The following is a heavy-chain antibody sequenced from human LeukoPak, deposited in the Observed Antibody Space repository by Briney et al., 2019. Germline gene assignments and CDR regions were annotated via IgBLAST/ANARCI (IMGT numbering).Heavy chain of an antibody. V-gene: IGHV3-53*01. CDR1: GFTVSSNY. D-gene: IGHD6-25*01. Sequence: PGGSLRLSCAASGFTVSSNYMSCVRQAPGKGLEWVSVIYSGGSTYYADSVKGRFTISRDNSKNTLYVQMNSLRAEDTAVYYCARSTSGHNWFDPWGQGTLVTVSS. CDR2: IYSGGST. CDR3: ARSTSGHNWFDP. J-gene: IGHJ5*02.